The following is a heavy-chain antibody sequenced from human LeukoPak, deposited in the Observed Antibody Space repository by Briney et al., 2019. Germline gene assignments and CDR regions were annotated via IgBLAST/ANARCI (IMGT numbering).Heavy chain of an antibody. CDR3: ARARYFDWSIRYYFDY. CDR1: GGSFSGYY. Sequence: SETLSLTCAVYGGSFSGYYWSWIRQPPGKGLEWIGEINHSGSTNYNPSLKSRVTISVDTSKNQFSLKLSSVTAADTAVYYCARARYFDWSIRYYFDYWGQGTLVTVSS. CDR2: INHSGST. J-gene: IGHJ4*02. D-gene: IGHD3-9*01. V-gene: IGHV4-34*01.